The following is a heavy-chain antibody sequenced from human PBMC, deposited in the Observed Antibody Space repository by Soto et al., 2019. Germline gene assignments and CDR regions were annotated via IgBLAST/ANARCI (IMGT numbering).Heavy chain of an antibody. Sequence: ASVKVSCKASGYTFTGYYMHWVRQAPGQGLEWRGWINPNSGGTNYAQKFQGRVTMTRDTSISTAYMELSRLRSDDTAVYYCARGRYGGYVKAFDYWGQGTLVTVSS. V-gene: IGHV1-2*02. J-gene: IGHJ4*02. CDR3: ARGRYGGYVKAFDY. CDR2: INPNSGGT. D-gene: IGHD5-12*01. CDR1: GYTFTGYY.